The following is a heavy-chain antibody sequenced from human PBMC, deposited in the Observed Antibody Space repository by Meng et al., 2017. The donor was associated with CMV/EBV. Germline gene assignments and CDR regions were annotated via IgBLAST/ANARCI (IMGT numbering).Heavy chain of an antibody. CDR1: GFTFSDYY. D-gene: IGHD3-16*01. CDR2: ISNSGNTI. CDR3: ARDQKGLRLKWAYSYGMDV. Sequence: GGSLRLSCAASGFTFSDYYMSWIRQAPGRGLEWVSYISNSGNTIYYADSVKGRFTISRDNAKNSLYLQMNSLRAEDAAVYYCARDQKGLRLKWAYSYGMDVWGQGTTVTVSS. V-gene: IGHV3-11*01. J-gene: IGHJ6*02.